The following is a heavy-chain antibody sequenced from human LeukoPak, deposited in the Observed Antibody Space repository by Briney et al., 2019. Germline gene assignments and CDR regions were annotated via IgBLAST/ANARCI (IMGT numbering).Heavy chain of an antibody. Sequence: SVKVSCKASGGTFSSYAISWVRQAPGQRLEWMGGIIPIFGTANYAQKFQGRVTITADESTSTAYMELSSLRSEDTAVYYCARDEGTTGTKKPHFFDYWGQGTLVTVSS. D-gene: IGHD1-1*01. J-gene: IGHJ4*02. CDR2: IIPIFGTA. CDR1: GGTFSSYA. V-gene: IGHV1-69*01. CDR3: ARDEGTTGTKKPHFFDY.